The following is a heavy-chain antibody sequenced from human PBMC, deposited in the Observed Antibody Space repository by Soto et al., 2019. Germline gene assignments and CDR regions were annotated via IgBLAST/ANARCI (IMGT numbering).Heavy chain of an antibody. Sequence: GSLRLSCAASGFTVSSNYMSWVRQAPGKGLEWVSVIYSGGSTYYADSVKGRFTISRDNSKNTLYLQMNSLRAEDTAVYYCARGLRSSGYYYYYYGMDVWGQGTTVTVSS. D-gene: IGHD3-22*01. CDR2: IYSGGST. CDR1: GFTVSSNY. J-gene: IGHJ6*02. CDR3: ARGLRSSGYYYYYYGMDV. V-gene: IGHV3-53*01.